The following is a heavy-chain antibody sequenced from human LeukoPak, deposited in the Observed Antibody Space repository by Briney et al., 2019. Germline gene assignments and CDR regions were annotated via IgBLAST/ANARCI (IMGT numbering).Heavy chain of an antibody. Sequence: PGGSLSLSCAAPGFTSSSYDMHWVRQAPGKGLEWVAVIWYDGSNKYYADSVKGRFTISRDNSKNTLYLQMNSLRAEDTAVYYCARDSCGGYCYPYTFVYWGQGTLVTVSS. CDR3: ARDSCGGYCYPYTFVY. V-gene: IGHV3-33*01. CDR1: GFTSSSYD. J-gene: IGHJ4*02. D-gene: IGHD2-21*02. CDR2: IWYDGSNK.